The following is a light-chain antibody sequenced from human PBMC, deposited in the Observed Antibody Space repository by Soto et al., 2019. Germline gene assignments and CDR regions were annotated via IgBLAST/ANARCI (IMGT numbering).Light chain of an antibody. V-gene: IGLV2-14*01. CDR1: SRDVGGYNY. CDR2: EVS. CDR3: RSYTSSSTGSV. Sequence: QPALTHPASVSVAPGQSITISCTGTSRDVGGYNYVSWDQQHPGKAPKLMIYEVSNRPSGVSNRFSGSKSGNMASLTISGPQAEDEADYYCRSYTSSSTGSVFGPGPKVNVL. J-gene: IGLJ1*01.